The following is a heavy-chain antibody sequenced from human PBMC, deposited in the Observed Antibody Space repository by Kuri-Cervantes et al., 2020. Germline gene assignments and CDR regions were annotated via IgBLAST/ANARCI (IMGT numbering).Heavy chain of an antibody. CDR1: GGFITSEP. CDR2: TYKSGDI. Sequence: SETLSLTCTVSGGFITSEPCSWIRQAPGKGLEWIGHTYKSGDIKYNPSLKSRVTISVDTTTKQFSLRVTSVTAADTAVYYCATYNEGEIGRGAWGQGTMVTVSS. CDR3: ATYNEGEIGRGA. V-gene: IGHV4-59*13. D-gene: IGHD5-24*01. J-gene: IGHJ5*02.